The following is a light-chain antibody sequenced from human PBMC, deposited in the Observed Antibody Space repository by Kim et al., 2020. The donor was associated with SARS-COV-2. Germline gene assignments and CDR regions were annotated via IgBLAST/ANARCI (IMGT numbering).Light chain of an antibody. CDR3: QVWDSTSYV. CDR2: SDS. Sequence: SVAVGQTARITCGGNNIGSKNVLLYQQKPGQAPVLVIYSDSNRPSGIPERFSGSNSGNTATLTISRAQAGYEADYYCQVWDSTSYVFGAGTKVTVL. CDR1: NIGSKN. V-gene: IGLV3-9*01. J-gene: IGLJ1*01.